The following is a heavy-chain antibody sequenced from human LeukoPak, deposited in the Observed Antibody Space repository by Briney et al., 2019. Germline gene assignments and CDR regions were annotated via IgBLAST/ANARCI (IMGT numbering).Heavy chain of an antibody. D-gene: IGHD1-1*01. Sequence: SETLSLTCTVSGGSISSGSYYWRWIRQPAGKGLEWIGRIYTSGSTNYNPSLKSRVTMSVDTSKNQFSLKLSSVTAADTAVYYCARESNWNDPFDIWGQGTMVTVSS. CDR2: IYTSGST. V-gene: IGHV4-61*02. CDR1: GGSISSGSYY. CDR3: ARESNWNDPFDI. J-gene: IGHJ3*02.